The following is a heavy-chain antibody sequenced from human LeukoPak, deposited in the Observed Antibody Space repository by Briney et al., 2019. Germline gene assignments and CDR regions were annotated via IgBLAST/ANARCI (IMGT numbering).Heavy chain of an antibody. Sequence: GGSLRLSCAASGFTFSTYSVNWVRHAPGKGLEWVSSITASSYIYYADFVEGRFTISRDNAKNSLYLQMNSLGAEDTAVYYCARAPTLTTTAFDYWGQGTLVTVSS. V-gene: IGHV3-21*01. CDR1: GFTFSTYS. D-gene: IGHD4-17*01. CDR3: ARAPTLTTTAFDY. J-gene: IGHJ4*02. CDR2: ITASSYI.